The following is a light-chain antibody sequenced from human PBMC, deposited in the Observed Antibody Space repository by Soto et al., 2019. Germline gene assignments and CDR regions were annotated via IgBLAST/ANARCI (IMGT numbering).Light chain of an antibody. CDR1: QSISSW. J-gene: IGKJ4*01. Sequence: DIQMTQSPSTLSASVGDRVTITCRASQSISSWLAWYQQKPGKAPKVLIYDASSLKSGVPSRFSGSGSGTEFTLTISRLQPDDFATYYCQQYNSYSLTFG. CDR3: QQYNSYSLT. CDR2: DAS. V-gene: IGKV1-5*01.